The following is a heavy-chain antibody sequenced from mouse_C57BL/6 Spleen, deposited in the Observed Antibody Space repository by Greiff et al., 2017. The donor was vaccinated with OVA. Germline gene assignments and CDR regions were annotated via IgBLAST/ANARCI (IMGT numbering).Heavy chain of an antibody. J-gene: IGHJ3*01. V-gene: IGHV1-81*01. Sequence: VQLQQSGAELARPGASVTLSCKASGYTFTSYGLSWVKQSTGPGLAWIGEIYPRSGNTYYNEKFKGKATLTADKSSSTAYMELRSLTSEDSAVYFGARWGLYGSSYDWCADWGQGTLVTVSA. CDR1: GYTFTSYG. D-gene: IGHD1-1*01. CDR3: ARWGLYGSSYDWCAD. CDR2: IYPRSGNT.